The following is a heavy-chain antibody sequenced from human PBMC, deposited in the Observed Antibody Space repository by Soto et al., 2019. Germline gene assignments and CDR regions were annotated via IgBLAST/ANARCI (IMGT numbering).Heavy chain of an antibody. CDR2: VNPILSMS. Sequence: QVQLVQSGAEVKRPGSSVKVSCKASGDTFSFYSINWVRQAPGLGLEWMGRVNPILSMSNYAQRFQGRVTXTXDXXTSTAYMELSGLRSEDTAMYYCATSYGSGYRAFDYWGQGALVTVPS. D-gene: IGHD3-10*01. CDR3: ATSYGSGYRAFDY. J-gene: IGHJ4*02. CDR1: GDTFSFYS. V-gene: IGHV1-69*04.